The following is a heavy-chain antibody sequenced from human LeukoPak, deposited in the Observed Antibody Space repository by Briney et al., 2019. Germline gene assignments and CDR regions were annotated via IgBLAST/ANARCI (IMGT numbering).Heavy chain of an antibody. Sequence: AGGSLRLSCAASGFNFGVFWMSWVRQAPGRGLQWVASMNEGGSHIYYEDSVKGRFTISRDNARKSLFLQMNSLRAEDTAVYYCARRSGIAVAGAFDYWGQGTLVTVSS. D-gene: IGHD6-19*01. J-gene: IGHJ4*02. CDR3: ARRSGIAVAGAFDY. V-gene: IGHV3-7*03. CDR2: MNEGGSHI. CDR1: GFNFGVFW.